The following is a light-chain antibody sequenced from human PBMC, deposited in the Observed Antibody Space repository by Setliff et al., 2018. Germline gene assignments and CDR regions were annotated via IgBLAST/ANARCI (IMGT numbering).Light chain of an antibody. CDR2: DAN. CDR1: SSDVGSYDL. J-gene: IGLJ1*01. V-gene: IGLV2-14*01. Sequence: QSALTQPASVSGSPGQSITISCSGTSSDVGSYDLVSWYQQHPGTAPKLIISDANNRPSGVSNRFSGSKSGNTASLTISGLQAEDEAAYYCCAYTGSSTYVFGTGTKGTVL. CDR3: CAYTGSSTYV.